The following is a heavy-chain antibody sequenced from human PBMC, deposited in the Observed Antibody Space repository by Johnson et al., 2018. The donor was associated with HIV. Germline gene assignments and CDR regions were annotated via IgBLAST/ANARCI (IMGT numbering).Heavy chain of an antibody. J-gene: IGHJ3*02. CDR3: VKGRAQHLDGGAFDI. V-gene: IGHV3-30*04. CDR1: GFTFSSSA. Sequence: VQLVESGGGVVQPGRSLRLSCAASGFTFSSSAMHWVRQAPGKGLELVAVISYAGRNPYYADSAKARFIISRDNSKTTLCLQMNSLRTDDTAVYYCVKGRAQHLDGGAFDIWGQGTMVTVSS. D-gene: IGHD6-13*01. CDR2: ISYAGRNP.